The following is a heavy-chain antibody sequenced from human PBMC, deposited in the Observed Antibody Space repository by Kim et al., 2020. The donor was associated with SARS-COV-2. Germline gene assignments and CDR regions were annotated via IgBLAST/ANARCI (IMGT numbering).Heavy chain of an antibody. D-gene: IGHD1-7*01. V-gene: IGHV4-34*01. CDR3: ARGLPRRGTTYRNWFDP. CDR2: INHSGST. Sequence: SETLSLTCAVYGGSFSGYYWSWIRQPPGKGLEWIGEINHSGSTNYNPSLKSRVTISVDTSKNQFSLKLSSVTAADTAVYYCARGLPRRGTTYRNWFDPWGQGTLVTVSS. J-gene: IGHJ5*02. CDR1: GGSFSGYY.